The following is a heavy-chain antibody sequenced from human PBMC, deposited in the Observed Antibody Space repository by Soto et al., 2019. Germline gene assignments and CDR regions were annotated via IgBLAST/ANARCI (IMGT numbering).Heavy chain of an antibody. J-gene: IGHJ6*02. D-gene: IGHD1-1*01. Sequence: PGESLKISCAASGFTFSSYGMHWVRQAPGKGLEWVAVISYDGSNKYYADSVKGRFTISRDNSKNTLYLQMNSLRAEDTAVYYCAKDQLIGNGMDVWGQGTTVTVSS. CDR3: AKDQLIGNGMDV. CDR1: GFTFSSYG. V-gene: IGHV3-30*18. CDR2: ISYDGSNK.